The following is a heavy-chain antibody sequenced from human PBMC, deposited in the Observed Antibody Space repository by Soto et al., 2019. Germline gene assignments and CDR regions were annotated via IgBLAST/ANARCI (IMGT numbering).Heavy chain of an antibody. J-gene: IGHJ4*01. Sequence: QVQLVQSGAEVKKPGSSVKVSCKASGGTFSSYTISWVRQAPGQXXXXMGRIIPILGIANYAQKFQGRVTITADKSTSTAYMELSSLRSEDTAVYYCAREEYYYGSGAFFDYWGHGTLVTVSS. CDR2: IIPILGIA. CDR3: AREEYYYGSGAFFDY. CDR1: GGTFSSYT. V-gene: IGHV1-69*08. D-gene: IGHD3-10*01.